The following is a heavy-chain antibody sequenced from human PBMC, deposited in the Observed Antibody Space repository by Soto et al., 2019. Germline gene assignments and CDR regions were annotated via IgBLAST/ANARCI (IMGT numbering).Heavy chain of an antibody. CDR2: IIPIFGTA. J-gene: IGHJ5*02. CDR3: AREFCYDILTGYPWFDP. D-gene: IGHD3-9*01. CDR1: GGTFSSYA. Sequence: ASVKVSCKASGGTFSSYAISWVRQAPGQGLEWMGGIIPIFGTANYAQKFQGRVTITADESTSTAYMELSSLRSEDTAVYYCAREFCYDILTGYPWFDPWGQGTLVTVSS. V-gene: IGHV1-69*13.